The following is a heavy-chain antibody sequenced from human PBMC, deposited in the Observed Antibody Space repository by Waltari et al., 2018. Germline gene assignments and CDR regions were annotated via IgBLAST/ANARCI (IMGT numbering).Heavy chain of an antibody. V-gene: IGHV7-4-1*02. Sequence: QLQLAQSGSELKKPGASVKVSCKASGYTFTTYGMNWVRQAPGQGLEWMGWINSNTGNPAYAQGFTGRFVFSLDTSVSTAYLQISSLKAEDTAVYYCARGVPAVNWHYDAMDVWGQGTTVTVSS. CDR2: INSNTGNP. D-gene: IGHD2-2*01. J-gene: IGHJ6*02. CDR3: ARGVPAVNWHYDAMDV. CDR1: GYTFTTYG.